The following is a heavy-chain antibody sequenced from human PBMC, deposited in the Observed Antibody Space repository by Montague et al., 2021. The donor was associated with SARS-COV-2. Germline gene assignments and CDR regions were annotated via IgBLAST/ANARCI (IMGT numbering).Heavy chain of an antibody. J-gene: IGHJ4*02. CDR2: TYSNGRT. D-gene: IGHD3-22*01. CDR1: GGSISSSNSY. CDR3: RGGHSVYFYYDY. V-gene: IGHV4-39*01. Sequence: SETLSLTCTVSGGSISSSNSYWGWIRQPPGKGLEWIGTTYSNGRTDYSPSLKSRVTIFVYTSTNQLSLKMTAVTAADTALYYCRGGHSVYFYYDYWGQGTLVTVTS.